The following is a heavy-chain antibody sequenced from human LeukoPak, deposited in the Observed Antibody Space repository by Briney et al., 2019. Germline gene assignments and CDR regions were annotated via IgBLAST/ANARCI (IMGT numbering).Heavy chain of an antibody. CDR3: ATKLDILTGYSNWCFDL. Sequence: ASVKVSCKVSGYTLTELSMHWVRQAPGKGLEWMGGFDPEDGETIYAQKFQGRVTMTEDTSTDTAYMELSSLRSEDTAVYYCATKLDILTGYSNWCFDLWGRGTLVTVSS. CDR1: GYTLTELS. V-gene: IGHV1-24*01. D-gene: IGHD3-9*01. J-gene: IGHJ2*01. CDR2: FDPEDGET.